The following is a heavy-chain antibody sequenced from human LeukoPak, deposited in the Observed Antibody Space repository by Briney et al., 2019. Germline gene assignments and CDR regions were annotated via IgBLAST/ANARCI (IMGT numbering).Heavy chain of an antibody. CDR1: GYTFTGYY. Sequence: VKVSCKASGYTFTGYYMHWVRQAPGQGLEWMGWINPNSGGTNYAQKFQGRVTMTRDTSISTAYMELSRLRSDDTAVYYCARVSTHDYGDTPFDYWGQGTLVTVSS. V-gene: IGHV1-2*02. D-gene: IGHD4-17*01. J-gene: IGHJ4*02. CDR3: ARVSTHDYGDTPFDY. CDR2: INPNSGGT.